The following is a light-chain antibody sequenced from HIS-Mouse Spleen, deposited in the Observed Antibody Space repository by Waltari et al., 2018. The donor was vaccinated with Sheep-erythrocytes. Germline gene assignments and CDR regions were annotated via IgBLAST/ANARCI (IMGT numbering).Light chain of an antibody. CDR3: CSYAGSYTLV. V-gene: IGLV2-14*01. Sequence: QSALTQPASVSGSPGQSITISCTGTSRDFGGYNYVSWYQQHPGKAPKLMIYEVSNRPSGVSNRFSGSKSGNTASLTISGLQAEDEADYYCCSYAGSYTLVFGGGTKLTVL. CDR2: EVS. CDR1: SRDFGGYNY. J-gene: IGLJ2*01.